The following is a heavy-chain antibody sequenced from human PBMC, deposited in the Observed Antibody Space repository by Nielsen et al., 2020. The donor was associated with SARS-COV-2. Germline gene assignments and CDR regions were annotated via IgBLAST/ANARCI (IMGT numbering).Heavy chain of an antibody. Sequence: SETLSLTCTVSGGSISSSSYYWSWIRQPPGKGLEWIGEINHSGSTNYNPSLKSRVTISVDTSKNQFSLKLSSVTAADTAVYYCARGSVGGGYPYYFDYWGQGTLVTVSS. CDR3: ARGSVGGGYPYYFDY. CDR2: INHSGST. V-gene: IGHV4-39*07. CDR1: GGSISSSSYY. J-gene: IGHJ4*02. D-gene: IGHD2-15*01.